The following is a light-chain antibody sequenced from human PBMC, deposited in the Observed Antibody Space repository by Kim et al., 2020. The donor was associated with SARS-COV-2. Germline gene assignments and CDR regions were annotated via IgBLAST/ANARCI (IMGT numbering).Light chain of an antibody. CDR1: RSDIGAYNL. CDR3: SSFAGRNAV. CDR2: EVT. Sequence: PGQSVTISCHGTRSDIGAYNLVSRYQQHPGKAPKLIIYEVTKRPSGVPARFSGSKSGNTASLTVSGLQAEDEAEYHCSSFAGRNAVFGGGTQLTVL. J-gene: IGLJ2*01. V-gene: IGLV2-8*01.